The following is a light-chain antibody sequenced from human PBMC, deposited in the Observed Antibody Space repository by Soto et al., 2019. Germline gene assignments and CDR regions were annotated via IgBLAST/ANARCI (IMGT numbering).Light chain of an antibody. V-gene: IGLV2-14*03. CDR3: SSYTSSSNVV. Sequence: QSALTQPASVSGSPGQSITISCTGTSSDVGGYNYVSWYQQHPGKAPKLMIYDVSNRPSGVSNRFSGSKSGKTASLTISGLQAEDEADYYCSSYTSSSNVVFGGGTKVTVL. J-gene: IGLJ2*01. CDR2: DVS. CDR1: SSDVGGYNY.